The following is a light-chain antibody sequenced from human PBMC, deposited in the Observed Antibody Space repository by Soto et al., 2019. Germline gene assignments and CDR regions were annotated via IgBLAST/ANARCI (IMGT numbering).Light chain of an antibody. CDR2: LGS. V-gene: IGKV2-28*01. CDR3: RQALQTLT. CDR1: QSLLHSNGYNY. Sequence: DIVMTQSPLPLPVTPGEPASISCRSSQSLLHSNGYNYLDWYLQKPGQSPQLLIYLGSNRSSGVPDRFSGSGSGTDFTLKISRVEAEDVGVYYCRQALQTLTFGGGTKVEIK. J-gene: IGKJ4*01.